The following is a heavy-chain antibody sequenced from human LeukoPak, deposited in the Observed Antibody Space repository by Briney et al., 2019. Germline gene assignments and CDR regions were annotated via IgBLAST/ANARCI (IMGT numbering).Heavy chain of an antibody. CDR1: GFTLNSYL. V-gene: IGHV3-7*01. CDR3: ARSNPNRNALDL. CDR2: IKKDGSEE. Sequence: GGSLRLSCAASGFTLNSYLMSWVRQAPGRGLEWVANIKKDGSEENYLDSVKGRFTVSRDNAKDSLYLQMNSLRGEDTAVYYCARSNPNRNALDLWGQGTMVTISS. D-gene: IGHD1-14*01. J-gene: IGHJ3*01.